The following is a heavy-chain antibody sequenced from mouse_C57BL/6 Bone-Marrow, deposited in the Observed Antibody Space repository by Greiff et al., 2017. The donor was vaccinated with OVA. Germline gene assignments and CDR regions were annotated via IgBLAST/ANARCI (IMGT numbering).Heavy chain of an antibody. CDR3: ARRGNTTQLRLRVFAY. V-gene: IGHV1-26*01. J-gene: IGHJ3*01. Sequence: EVQLQQSGPELVKPGASVKISCKASGYTFTDYYMNWVKQSHGKSLEWIGDINPNNGGTSYNQKFKGKATLTVDKSSSTAYMELRSLTSEDSAVYYCARRGNTTQLRLRVFAYWGQGTLVTVSA. CDR1: GYTFTDYY. CDR2: INPNNGGT. D-gene: IGHD3-2*02.